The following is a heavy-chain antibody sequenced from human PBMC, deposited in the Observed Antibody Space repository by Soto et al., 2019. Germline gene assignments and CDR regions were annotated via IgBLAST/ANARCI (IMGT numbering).Heavy chain of an antibody. J-gene: IGHJ4*02. CDR3: AKVMYTWNDVAAFDS. CDR2: IGVTAGST. Sequence: AHLSESGGGLQQPGGSLKLSCEASRFTFSNFAMSWVRQAPGKGLEWISTIGVTAGSTYYTDSVRGRFTISRDNSKNTLYLEMNSLRAEYTALYYCAKVMYTWNDVAAFDSWGQGTMVAVSS. D-gene: IGHD1-1*01. CDR1: RFTFSNFA. V-gene: IGHV3-23*01.